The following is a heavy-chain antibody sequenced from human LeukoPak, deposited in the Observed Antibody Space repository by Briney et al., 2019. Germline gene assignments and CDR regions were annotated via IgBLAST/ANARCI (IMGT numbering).Heavy chain of an antibody. Sequence: SVKVSCKASGGAFSSYAISWVRQAPGQGLEWMGGIIPIFGTANYAQKFQGRVTITTDESTSTAYMELSSLRSEDTAVYYCARVAQSYGSGSYEDFDYWGQGTLVTVSS. CDR2: IIPIFGTA. V-gene: IGHV1-69*05. CDR3: ARVAQSYGSGSYEDFDY. D-gene: IGHD3-10*01. J-gene: IGHJ4*02. CDR1: GGAFSSYA.